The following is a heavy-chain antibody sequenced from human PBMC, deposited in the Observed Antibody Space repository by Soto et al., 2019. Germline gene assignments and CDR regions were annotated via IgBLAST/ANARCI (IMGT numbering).Heavy chain of an antibody. CDR2: IIAYNGHT. CDR3: ARVIKGVYAIARNWFDR. J-gene: IGHJ5*02. Sequence: PSVKVSCKAAGYTFTSSCIIWVQQAPGEGLECMGWIIAYNGHTNYAQKLQARVIMTTDTSTSTAYMGLRSLRSDDTDVYYCARVIKGVYAIARNWFDRWGRGPLGTVSS. V-gene: IGHV1-18*04. D-gene: IGHD2-8*01. CDR1: GYTFTSSC.